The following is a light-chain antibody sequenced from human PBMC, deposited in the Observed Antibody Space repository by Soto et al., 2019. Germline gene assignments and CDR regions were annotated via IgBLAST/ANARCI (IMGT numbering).Light chain of an antibody. CDR1: SSDVGGYNY. CDR2: EVS. CDR3: SSYAGSNEGV. J-gene: IGLJ1*01. V-gene: IGLV2-8*01. Sequence: QSVLTQPPSASGSPGQSVTISCTGTSSDVGGYNYVSWYQQYPGKAPKLMIYEVSKRPPGVPDRFSGSKSGSTASLTVSGLQAEDEADYYCSSYAGSNEGVFGTGTKVTVL.